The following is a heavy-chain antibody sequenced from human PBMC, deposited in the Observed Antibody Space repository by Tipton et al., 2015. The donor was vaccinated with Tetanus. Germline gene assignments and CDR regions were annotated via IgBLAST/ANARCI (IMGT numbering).Heavy chain of an antibody. J-gene: IGHJ5*02. V-gene: IGHV4-30-4*01. CDR2: IYQTGTT. D-gene: IGHD2-8*02. Sequence: TLSLTCTVSGASFSSGDYYWSWIRKPPGKDLEWIGYIYQTGTTYYNPSLKGRVTISMDRSNTQFSLRLDSLTAADTAVYYCARATSTGPAYNWFDPWGQGTLVTVSS. CDR3: ARATSTGPAYNWFDP. CDR1: GASFSSGDYY.